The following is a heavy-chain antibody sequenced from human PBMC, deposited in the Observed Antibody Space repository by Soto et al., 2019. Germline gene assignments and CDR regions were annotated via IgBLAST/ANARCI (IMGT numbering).Heavy chain of an antibody. J-gene: IGHJ3*01. V-gene: IGHV1-18*01. CDR1: GYTFTSYG. CDR3: AIFLTTVAGHRDAYDF. Sequence: ASVKVSCKASGYTFTSYGISWVRQAPGQGLEWMGWISAYNGNTNYAQKLQGRVTMTTDTSTSTAYMELRSLRSDDTAVYYCAIFLTTVAGHRDAYDFWSQGTLVTVSS. CDR2: ISAYNGNT. D-gene: IGHD4-4*01.